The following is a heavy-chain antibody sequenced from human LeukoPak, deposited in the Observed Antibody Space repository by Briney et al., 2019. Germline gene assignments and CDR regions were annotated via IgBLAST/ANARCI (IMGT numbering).Heavy chain of an antibody. J-gene: IGHJ6*03. Sequence: KPSETLSLTCTVSGYSISSGYYWGWIRQPPGKGLEWVSYISSSSSTIYYADSVKGRFTISRDNAKNSLYLQMNSLRAEDTAVYYCARGENWSGPYYYYYMDVWGKGTTVTVSS. D-gene: IGHD3-3*01. CDR3: ARGENWSGPYYYYYMDV. CDR2: ISSSSSTI. V-gene: IGHV3-11*04. CDR1: GYSISSGYY.